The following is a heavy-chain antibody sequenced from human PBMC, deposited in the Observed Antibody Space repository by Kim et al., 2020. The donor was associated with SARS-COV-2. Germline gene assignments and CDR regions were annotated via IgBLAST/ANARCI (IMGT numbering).Heavy chain of an antibody. V-gene: IGHV1-3*01. D-gene: IGHD3-10*01. CDR1: GYIFTTNG. CDR2: INLDKGST. J-gene: IGHJ5*02. CDR3: ARADYLGSGKDFNWFDP. Sequence: ASVKVSCKASGYIFTTNGIHWVRQAPGQRLEWMGWINLDKGSTKCSEKFQGRVTITRDTSARIAFMELSSLRSDDTAVYFCARADYLGSGKDFNWFDPWGQGTLVPVSS.